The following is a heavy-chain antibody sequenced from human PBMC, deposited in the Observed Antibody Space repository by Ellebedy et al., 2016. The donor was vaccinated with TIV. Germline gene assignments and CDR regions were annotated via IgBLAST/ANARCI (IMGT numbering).Heavy chain of an antibody. CDR2: INQDGSEK. J-gene: IGHJ4*02. V-gene: IGHV3-7*03. D-gene: IGHD6-13*01. CDR1: GFTLSSYW. Sequence: GESLKISCAASGFTLSSYWMSWVRQAPGKWLEWVANINQDGSEKYYVDSVRGRFSISRDNAKNSLYLQMNSLRAEDTAVYYCARAVGGSSSLWGQGTLVTVSS. CDR3: ARAVGGSSSL.